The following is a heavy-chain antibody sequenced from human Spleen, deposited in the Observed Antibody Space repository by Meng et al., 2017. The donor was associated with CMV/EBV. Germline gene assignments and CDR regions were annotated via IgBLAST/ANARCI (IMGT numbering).Heavy chain of an antibody. D-gene: IGHD6-19*01. Sequence: SLKISCAASGFTFDDYAMHWVRQAPGKGLEWVSSISWNSGRIVYADSVKGRFTISRDNAKNSLYLQMNSLRPEDTALYYCARDADGTGWHGAGDYWGQGTLVTVSS. J-gene: IGHJ4*02. V-gene: IGHV3-9*01. CDR1: GFTFDDYA. CDR3: ARDADGTGWHGAGDY. CDR2: ISWNSGRI.